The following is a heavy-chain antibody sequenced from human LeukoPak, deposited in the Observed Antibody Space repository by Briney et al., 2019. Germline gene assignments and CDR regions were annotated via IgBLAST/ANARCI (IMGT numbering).Heavy chain of an antibody. J-gene: IGHJ6*02. V-gene: IGHV3-66*01. CDR2: IYSGGAT. Sequence: GGSLRLSCVASGFTVSNNYMSWVRQAPGKGLEWVSIIYSGGATYYADSVKGRFTISRDNSKNTLYLQVNSLRVEDTAVYFCARDRGVTMVRGEGGMDVWGQGTTVTVSS. D-gene: IGHD3-10*01. CDR1: GFTVSNNY. CDR3: ARDRGVTMVRGEGGMDV.